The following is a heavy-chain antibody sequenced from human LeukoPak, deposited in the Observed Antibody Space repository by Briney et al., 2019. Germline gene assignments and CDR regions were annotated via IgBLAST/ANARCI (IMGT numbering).Heavy chain of an antibody. CDR1: GGSISSYY. CDR2: IYYSGST. J-gene: IGHJ3*02. D-gene: IGHD5-18*01. V-gene: IGHV4-59*01. CDR3: ARRGYSYGVAFDI. Sequence: PSETLSLTCTVSGGSISSYYWSWIRQPPGKGLEWIGYIYYSGSTNYNPSLKSRVTISVDTSKNQFSLKLSSVTAADTAVYYCARRGYSYGVAFDIWGQGTMVTVSS.